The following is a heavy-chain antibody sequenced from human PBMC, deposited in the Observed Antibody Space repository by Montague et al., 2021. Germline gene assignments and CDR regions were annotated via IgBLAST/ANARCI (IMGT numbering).Heavy chain of an antibody. Sequence: SETLSLTCTVSGGSISSNYWSWVRQPPGKGLEWIGRVYSSGNMAHNPSLKSRLTMLVDTAKNQVSLKLKSVTAADTAVYYCARDRHFSCGDNWFDPWGQGILVTVSS. CDR1: GGSISSNY. CDR3: ARDRHFSCGDNWFDP. CDR2: VYSSGNM. V-gene: IGHV4-4*07. D-gene: IGHD2-21*01. J-gene: IGHJ5*02.